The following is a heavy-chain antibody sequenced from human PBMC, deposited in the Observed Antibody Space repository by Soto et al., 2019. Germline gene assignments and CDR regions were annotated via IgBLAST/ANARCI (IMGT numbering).Heavy chain of an antibody. J-gene: IGHJ6*02. CDR1: GFTFSSYG. CDR2: ISYDGSNK. D-gene: IGHD2-2*01. Sequence: HPGGSLRLSCAASGFTFSSYGMHWVRQAPGKGLEWVAVISYDGSNKYYADSVKGRFTISRDNSKNTLYLQVNSLRAEDTAVYYCAKDCRWGGGYCSIYYYYGMDVWGQGTTVTVSS. CDR3: AKDCRWGGGYCSIYYYYGMDV. V-gene: IGHV3-30*18.